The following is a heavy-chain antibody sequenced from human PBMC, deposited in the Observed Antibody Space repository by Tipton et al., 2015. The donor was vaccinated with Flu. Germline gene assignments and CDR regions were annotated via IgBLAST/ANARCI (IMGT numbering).Heavy chain of an antibody. CDR2: VHQTGSG. CDR3: ARRDYSNYVSGPRNLFGS. J-gene: IGHJ5*01. Sequence: TLSLTCSVSGDSIDSRSFWGWIRQAPGKGLEWIGNVHQTGSGYYNPSLRSRLTIAVDRPKNQFSLRLTSVTAAGAAVYYCARRDYSNYVSGPRNLFGSWGQGTLVTVSS. CDR1: GDSIDSRSF. V-gene: IGHV4-38-2*01. D-gene: IGHD4-11*01.